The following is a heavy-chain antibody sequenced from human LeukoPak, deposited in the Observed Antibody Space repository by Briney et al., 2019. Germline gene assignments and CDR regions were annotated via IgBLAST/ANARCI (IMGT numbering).Heavy chain of an antibody. Sequence: LSLTCAVSGGSISSHYWSWIRQPPGKGLEWVAVIWYDGSNKYYADSVKGRFTISRDNSKNTLCLQMNSLRAEDTAVYYCARDPTDSSGYYYYFDYWGQGTLVTVSS. CDR3: ARDPTDSSGYYYYFDY. V-gene: IGHV3-33*08. CDR2: IWYDGSNK. CDR1: GGSISSHY. J-gene: IGHJ4*02. D-gene: IGHD3-22*01.